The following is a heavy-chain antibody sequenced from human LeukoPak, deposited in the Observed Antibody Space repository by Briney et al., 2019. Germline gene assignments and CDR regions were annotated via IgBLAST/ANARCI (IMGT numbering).Heavy chain of an antibody. D-gene: IGHD4-23*01. CDR1: GFTLSSYW. J-gene: IGHJ4*02. Sequence: PGGSLRLSCAASGFTLSSYWMSWVRQAPGKGLEWVANIKQDGSEINYVDSVKGRFTISRDNAKNSMLLQMNSLRAEDTAVYYCARADYGGNLFFDYWGQGALVTVSP. CDR3: ARADYGGNLFFDY. CDR2: IKQDGSEI. V-gene: IGHV3-7*04.